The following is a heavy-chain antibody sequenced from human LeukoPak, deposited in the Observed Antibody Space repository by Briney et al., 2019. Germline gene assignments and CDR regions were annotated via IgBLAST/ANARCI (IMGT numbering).Heavy chain of an antibody. CDR3: ARLHCSSTSCYSPFDP. Sequence: GESLKISCKGSGYSFTSYWIGWVRQMPGKGLEWMGIIYPGVSDTRYSPSFQGQVTISADKSISTAYLQWSSLKASDTAMYYCARLHCSSTSCYSPFDPWGQGTLVTVSS. D-gene: IGHD2-2*01. V-gene: IGHV5-51*01. J-gene: IGHJ5*02. CDR2: IYPGVSDT. CDR1: GYSFTSYW.